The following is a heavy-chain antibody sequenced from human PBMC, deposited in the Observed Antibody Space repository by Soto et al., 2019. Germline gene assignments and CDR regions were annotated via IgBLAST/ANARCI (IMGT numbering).Heavy chain of an antibody. V-gene: IGHV3-23*01. J-gene: IGHJ3*02. Sequence: DVQLLESGGGSVQPGGSLRLSCRASGFTFSNYAMSWVRQAPGKGLEWVSSISGGGGNTYYADSVKGRFTISRDNSKNTLFLQMNCLRVEDTALYYCAKKDGTDGFYDAFDTWGRGTMVTVSS. CDR3: AKKDGTDGFYDAFDT. CDR1: GFTFSNYA. CDR2: ISGGGGNT. D-gene: IGHD3-22*01.